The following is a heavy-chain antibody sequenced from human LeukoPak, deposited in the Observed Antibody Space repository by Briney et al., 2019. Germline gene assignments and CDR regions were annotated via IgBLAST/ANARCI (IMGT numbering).Heavy chain of an antibody. CDR3: ARSTGFSLDY. J-gene: IGHJ4*02. D-gene: IGHD2-8*02. Sequence: GGSLRLSCAASGFTFSSYSMNWVRQAPGKGRQWITYFSTRCVTISYAESVKGRFAISRDNAKNSLYLHMNSLRDEDTAVYYCARSTGFSLDYWGQGTLVTVSS. CDR2: FSTRCVTI. V-gene: IGHV3-48*02. CDR1: GFTFSSYS.